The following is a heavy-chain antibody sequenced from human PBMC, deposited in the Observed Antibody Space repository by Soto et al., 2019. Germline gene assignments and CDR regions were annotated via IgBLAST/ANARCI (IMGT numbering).Heavy chain of an antibody. J-gene: IGHJ4*02. V-gene: IGHV1-2*02. CDR3: ARTDLFLSSSPFDS. D-gene: IGHD6-6*01. CDR2: INPNSGGT. CDR1: GYTFTGYY. Sequence: QVQLVQSGAEVKKPGASVKVSCKASGYTFTGYYMHWVRQAPGQGLEWMGWINPNSGGTNYAQKFQGRGTMTRDTSISTAYMELSRLRSNDTAVYYCARTDLFLSSSPFDSWGQGTLVTVSS.